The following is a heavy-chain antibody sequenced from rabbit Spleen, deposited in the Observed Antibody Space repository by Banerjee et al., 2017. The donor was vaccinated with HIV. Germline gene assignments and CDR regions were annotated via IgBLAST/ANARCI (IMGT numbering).Heavy chain of an antibody. V-gene: IGHV1S45*01. Sequence: QQQLEESGGGLVQPEGSLTLTCKASGFSFSSGYYMCWVRQAPGKGLEWIACIVAGSSGSTYYASWAKCRFTISKTSSTTVTLQMTSLTAADTATYFCARGFYTSDDYVNFYGAYFNLWGPGTLVTVS. J-gene: IGHJ4*01. CDR3: ARGFYTSDDYVNFYGAYFNL. CDR2: IVAGSSGST. D-gene: IGHD2-1*01. CDR1: GFSFSSGYY.